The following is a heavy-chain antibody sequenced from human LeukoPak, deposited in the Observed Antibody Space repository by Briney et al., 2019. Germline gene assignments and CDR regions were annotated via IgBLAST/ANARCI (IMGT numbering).Heavy chain of an antibody. V-gene: IGHV1-18*01. CDR2: ISAYNGNT. Sequence: ASVKVSCKASGYTFTSYGISWVRQAPGQGLEWMGWISAYNGNTNYAQKLQGRVTMTTDTSTSTAYMELRSLRSDDTAVYYCARSKSIAALGGAYYFDYWGQGTLVTVSS. CDR3: ARSKSIAALGGAYYFDY. CDR1: GYTFTSYG. D-gene: IGHD6-6*01. J-gene: IGHJ4*02.